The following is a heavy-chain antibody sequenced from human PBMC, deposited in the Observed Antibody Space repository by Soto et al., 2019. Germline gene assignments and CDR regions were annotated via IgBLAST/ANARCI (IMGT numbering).Heavy chain of an antibody. J-gene: IGHJ4*02. CDR1: GGSISSSSYY. V-gene: IGHV4-39*01. CDR3: ARQVYSSGWYFDY. CDR2: IYYSGST. D-gene: IGHD6-19*01. Sequence: SETLPLTCAVSGGSISSSSYYWGWIRQPPGKGLEWIGSIYYSGSTYYNPSLKSRVTISVDTSKNQFSLKLSSVTAADTAVYYCARQVYSSGWYFDYWGQGTLVTVSS.